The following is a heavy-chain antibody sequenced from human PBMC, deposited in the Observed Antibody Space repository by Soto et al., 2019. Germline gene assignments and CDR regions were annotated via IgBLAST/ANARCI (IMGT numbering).Heavy chain of an antibody. D-gene: IGHD6-13*01. Sequence: QVQLVQSGAEVKKPGASVKVSCKASGYTFTSYAMHWVRQAPGQRLEWMGWINAGNGNTKYSQKFQGRVTITRDTSASTGYKELSSLSTEDTAVYYCARAGIAAAGTNPYYFDYWGQGTLVTVSS. J-gene: IGHJ4*02. CDR3: ARAGIAAAGTNPYYFDY. CDR1: GYTFTSYA. CDR2: INAGNGNT. V-gene: IGHV1-3*01.